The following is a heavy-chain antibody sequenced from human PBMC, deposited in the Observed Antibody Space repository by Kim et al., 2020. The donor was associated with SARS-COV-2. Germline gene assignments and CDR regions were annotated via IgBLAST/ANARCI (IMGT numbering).Heavy chain of an antibody. D-gene: IGHD3-10*01. CDR2: ISGSGGST. V-gene: IGHV3-23*01. CDR3: AKGAMVRGVIITHHATHYGMDV. Sequence: GGSLRLSCAASGFTFSSYAMSLVRQAPGKGLEWVSAISGSGGSTYYADSVKGRFTISRDNSKNTLYLQMNSLRAEYTAVYYCAKGAMVRGVIITHHATHYGMDVWGQGTTVTVSS. CDR1: GFTFSSYA. J-gene: IGHJ6*02.